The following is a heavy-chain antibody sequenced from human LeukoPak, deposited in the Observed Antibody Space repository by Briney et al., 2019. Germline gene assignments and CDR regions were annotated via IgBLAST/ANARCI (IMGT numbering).Heavy chain of an antibody. Sequence: ASVKVSCKASGYTFTSYGISWVRQAPGQGLEWMGWISAYNGNTNYAQKLQGRVTMTTDTSTSTAYMELRSLRSDDTAVYYCARGRYGYSYGPRPINWFDPWGQGTLVTVSS. CDR2: ISAYNGNT. J-gene: IGHJ5*02. D-gene: IGHD5-18*01. CDR1: GYTFTSYG. CDR3: ARGRYGYSYGPRPINWFDP. V-gene: IGHV1-18*01.